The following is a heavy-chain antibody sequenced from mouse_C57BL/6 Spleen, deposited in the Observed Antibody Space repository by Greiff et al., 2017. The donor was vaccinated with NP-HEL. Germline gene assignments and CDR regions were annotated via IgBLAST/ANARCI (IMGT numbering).Heavy chain of an antibody. CDR3: TTWGVTTAFRAY. J-gene: IGHJ3*01. V-gene: IGHV14-4*01. CDR2: IDPENGDT. CDR1: GFNIKDDY. D-gene: IGHD2-2*01. Sequence: EVQLQQSGAELVRPGASVKLSCTASGFNIKDDYMHWVKQRPEQGLEWIGWIDPENGDTEYASKFQGKATITADTSSNTAYLQLSSLTSEDTAVYYCTTWGVTTAFRAYWGQGTLVTVSA.